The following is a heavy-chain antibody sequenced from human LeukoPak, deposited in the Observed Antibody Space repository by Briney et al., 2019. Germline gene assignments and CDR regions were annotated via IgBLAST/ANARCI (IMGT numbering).Heavy chain of an antibody. D-gene: IGHD5-24*01. CDR2: IYYSGST. Sequence: SETLSLTCTVSGGSISSYYWSWIRQPPGKGLEWIGYIYYSGSTNYNPSLKSRVTISVDTSKNQFSLKLSSVTAADTAVYYCARGKDGYNRETLDYWGQGTLVTVSS. J-gene: IGHJ4*02. V-gene: IGHV4-59*13. CDR3: ARGKDGYNRETLDY. CDR1: GGSISSYY.